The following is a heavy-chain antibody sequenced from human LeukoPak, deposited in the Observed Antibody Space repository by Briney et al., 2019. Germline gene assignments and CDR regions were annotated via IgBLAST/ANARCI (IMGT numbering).Heavy chain of an antibody. CDR1: GGSISSYY. CDR2: IYYSGST. J-gene: IGHJ6*03. D-gene: IGHD3-22*01. V-gene: IGHV4-59*01. Sequence: SETLSLTCTVSGGSISSYYWSWIRQRPGKGLEWIGYIYYSGSTNYNPSLKSRVTISVDTSKNQFSLKLSSVTAADTAVYYCARALHYYDSSGSYYYYMDVWGKGTTVTVSS. CDR3: ARALHYYDSSGSYYYYMDV.